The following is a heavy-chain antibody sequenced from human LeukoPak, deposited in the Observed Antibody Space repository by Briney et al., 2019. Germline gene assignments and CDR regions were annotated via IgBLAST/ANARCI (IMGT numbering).Heavy chain of an antibody. D-gene: IGHD5-24*01. Sequence: PGGSLRLSCAASGFTFSSYWMHWVRQAPGKGLVWVSRINSDGSSTSYADSVKGRFTISRDNARNLLYLQMNSLRADDTAVYYCTRDDGYNRFYIWGQGTMVSVSS. V-gene: IGHV3-74*01. CDR3: TRDDGYNRFYI. CDR2: INSDGSST. J-gene: IGHJ3*02. CDR1: GFTFSSYW.